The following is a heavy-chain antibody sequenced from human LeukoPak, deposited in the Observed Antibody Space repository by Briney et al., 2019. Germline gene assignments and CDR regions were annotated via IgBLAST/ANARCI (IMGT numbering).Heavy chain of an antibody. CDR3: AREEYDYVWGSYRYTDIGYFDL. CDR2: TYYRSKCYN. CDR1: GDSVSSNSAA. D-gene: IGHD3-16*02. Sequence: SQTLSLTCALSGDSVSSNSAAWDWIRQSPSRGLEWLGRTYYRSKCYNDYAVSVKSRITINPDTSKNQFSLQLNSVTPEDTAVYYCAREEYDYVWGSYRYTDIGYFDLWGRGTLVTVSS. J-gene: IGHJ2*01. V-gene: IGHV6-1*01.